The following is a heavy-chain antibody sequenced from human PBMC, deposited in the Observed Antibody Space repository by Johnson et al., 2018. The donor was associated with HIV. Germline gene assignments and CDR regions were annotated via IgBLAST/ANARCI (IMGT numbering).Heavy chain of an antibody. Sequence: QVQLVESGGGLVQPGRSLRLSCAASGFTFSSFWMTWVRQAPGKGLEWVAVISYDGSNKYYADSMKGRFTISRDNSKNTLYLQMNSLRAEDTAAYYCARLPYSGDEDAFDIWGQGTMVTVSS. D-gene: IGHD6-13*01. CDR3: ARLPYSGDEDAFDI. J-gene: IGHJ3*02. CDR2: ISYDGSNK. V-gene: IGHV3-30*03. CDR1: GFTFSSFW.